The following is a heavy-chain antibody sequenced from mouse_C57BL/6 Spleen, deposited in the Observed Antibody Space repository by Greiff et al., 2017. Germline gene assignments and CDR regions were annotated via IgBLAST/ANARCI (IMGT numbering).Heavy chain of an antibody. CDR1: GFTFSSYG. V-gene: IGHV5-6*01. Sequence: EVQRVESGGDLVKPGGSLKLSCAASGFTFSSYGMSWVRQTPDKRLEWVATISSGGSYTYYPDSVKGRFTISRDNAKNTLYLQMSSLKSEDTAMYYCARLGDYYGSTPYAMDYWGQGTSVTVSS. D-gene: IGHD1-1*01. J-gene: IGHJ4*01. CDR2: ISSGGSYT. CDR3: ARLGDYYGSTPYAMDY.